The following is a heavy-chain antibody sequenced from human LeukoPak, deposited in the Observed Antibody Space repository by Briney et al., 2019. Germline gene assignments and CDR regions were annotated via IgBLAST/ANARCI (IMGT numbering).Heavy chain of an antibody. CDR2: ISGSGGST. D-gene: IGHD3-10*01. CDR3: TKGPRTVRFGDRHKGIFDY. J-gene: IGHJ4*02. V-gene: IGHV3-23*01. Sequence: GGSLRLSCAASGFTFSSYEMNWVRQAPGKGLEWVSGISGSGGSTYYADSVKGRFTISRDNSKNTLYLQMNSLRSEDTAVYYCTKGPRTVRFGDRHKGIFDYWGQGTLVTVSS. CDR1: GFTFSSYE.